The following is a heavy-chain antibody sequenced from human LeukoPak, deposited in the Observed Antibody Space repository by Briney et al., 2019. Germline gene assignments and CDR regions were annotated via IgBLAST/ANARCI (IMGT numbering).Heavy chain of an antibody. CDR2: LWYYGSNK. CDR3: ARDPLESAYYHYYYYGMDV. J-gene: IGHJ6*02. CDR1: GFKFSSYG. D-gene: IGHD3-22*01. V-gene: IGHV3-33*01. Sequence: GGPLRLSCAASGFKFSSYGMHWVREAPGKGVEGVAILWYYGSNKYYADSVKGRFIISRDNSKNTLYLQMNSLRAEDTAVYYCARDPLESAYYHYYYYGMDVWGQGTTVTVSS.